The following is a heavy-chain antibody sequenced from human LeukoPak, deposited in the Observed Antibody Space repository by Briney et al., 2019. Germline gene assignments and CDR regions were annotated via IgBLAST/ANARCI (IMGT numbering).Heavy chain of an antibody. J-gene: IGHJ5*02. Sequence: SQTLSLTCTVSGGSISSGSYYWSWIRQPAGKGLEWIGRIYTSGSTNYNPSLKSRVTISVDTSKNQFSLKLSSVTAADTAVYYCASSVSAAEGVDPWGQGTLVTVSS. D-gene: IGHD5/OR15-5a*01. V-gene: IGHV4-61*02. CDR2: IYTSGST. CDR1: GGSISSGSYY. CDR3: ASSVSAAEGVDP.